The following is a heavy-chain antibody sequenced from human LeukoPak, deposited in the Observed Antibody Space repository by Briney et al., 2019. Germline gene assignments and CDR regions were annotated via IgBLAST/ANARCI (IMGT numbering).Heavy chain of an antibody. V-gene: IGHV4-4*07. CDR3: ARDSGTTGEVKFDP. CDR1: GGSIHSY. Sequence: SETLSLTCTVSGGSIHSYWSWIRQPAGKGLEWIGRISGSGTITYNPALQSRLTISIDTSKNQFSLKLMSVTAADTAVYYCARDSGTTGEVKFDPWGQGTLVAVSS. J-gene: IGHJ5*02. CDR2: ISGSGTI. D-gene: IGHD3-10*01.